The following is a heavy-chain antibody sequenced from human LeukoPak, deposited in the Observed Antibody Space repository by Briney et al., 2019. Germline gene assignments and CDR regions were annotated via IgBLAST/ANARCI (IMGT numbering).Heavy chain of an antibody. Sequence: PGGSLRLSCAASGFTFSSYAMSWVRQAPGKGLEWVSAISGSGGSTYYADSVKGRFTISRDNSKNTLYLQMNSLRADDTAVYYCAKDLGQWLALDYWGQGTLVTVSS. CDR1: GFTFSSYA. D-gene: IGHD6-19*01. CDR3: AKDLGQWLALDY. V-gene: IGHV3-23*01. J-gene: IGHJ4*02. CDR2: ISGSGGST.